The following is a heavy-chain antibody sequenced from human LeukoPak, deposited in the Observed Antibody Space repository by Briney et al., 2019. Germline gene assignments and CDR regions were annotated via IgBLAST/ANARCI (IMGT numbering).Heavy chain of an antibody. CDR3: ARGITYYDILTGYAHWFDP. Sequence: GGSLRLSCAASGFTFSSYAMSWVRQAPGKGLEWVSAISGSGGSTYYADSVKGRFTISRDNSKNTLYLQMNSLRAEDTAVYYCARGITYYDILTGYAHWFDPWGQGTLVTVSS. V-gene: IGHV3-23*01. CDR1: GFTFSSYA. D-gene: IGHD3-9*01. CDR2: ISGSGGST. J-gene: IGHJ5*02.